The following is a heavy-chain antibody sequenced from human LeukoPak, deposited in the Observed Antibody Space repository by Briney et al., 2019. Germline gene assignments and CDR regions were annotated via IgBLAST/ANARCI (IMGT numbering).Heavy chain of an antibody. CDR1: DYSISSDYY. CDR2: IYHSGST. J-gene: IGHJ4*02. Sequence: SETLSLTCTVSDYSISSDYYWGWIRQPPGKGLEWIGSIYHSGSTYYNPSLKSRISISVDMSKNQFSLKLSSVTAADTAMYYCAREGDSNWDEYYFDYWGQGILVSVSS. V-gene: IGHV4-38-2*02. CDR3: AREGDSNWDEYYFDY. D-gene: IGHD1-1*01.